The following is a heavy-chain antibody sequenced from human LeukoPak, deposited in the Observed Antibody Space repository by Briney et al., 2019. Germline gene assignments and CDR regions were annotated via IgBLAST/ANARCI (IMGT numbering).Heavy chain of an antibody. CDR1: GFTFSSYW. V-gene: IGHV3-7*03. CDR2: IKQDGSEK. CDR3: ARGSGGSSWYNWFDH. Sequence: GGSLRVSCAASGFTFSSYWMTWVRQAPGKGLERVAHIKQDGSEKYYVASVKGRFTISRDNAKSSLYLQMNSLRVEDTAVYYCARGSGGSSWYNWFDHWGQGTLVTVSS. J-gene: IGHJ5*02. D-gene: IGHD6-13*01.